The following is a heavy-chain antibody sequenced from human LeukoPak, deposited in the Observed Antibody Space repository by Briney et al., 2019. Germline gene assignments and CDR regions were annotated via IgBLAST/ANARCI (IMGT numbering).Heavy chain of an antibody. CDR1: GFTFSSYS. CDR3: ARGITGTKGVSQFDY. D-gene: IGHD1-20*01. V-gene: IGHV3-21*01. J-gene: IGHJ4*02. Sequence: PGGSLRLSCAASGFTFSSYSMNWVRQAPGKGLEWVSSISSSSSYIYYTDSVKGRFTISRDNAKNSLYLQMNSLRAEDTAVYYCARGITGTKGVSQFDYWGQRTLVTVSS. CDR2: ISSSSSYI.